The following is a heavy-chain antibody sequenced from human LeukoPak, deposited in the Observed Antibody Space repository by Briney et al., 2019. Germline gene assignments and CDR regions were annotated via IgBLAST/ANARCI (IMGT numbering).Heavy chain of an antibody. J-gene: IGHJ5*02. CDR2: ISNRAYSK. V-gene: IGHV3-11*01. D-gene: IGHD4-23*01. CDR3: ARGKRRFDL. Sequence: GGSLRLSCAGSGFNFSDHYMSWTRQAPGKGLEWVSYISNRAYSKYYADSVKGRCTISRDNTKNSLFLKMTNLSAEDTAVYYCARGKRRFDLWGQGTLVTVSS. CDR1: GFNFSDHY.